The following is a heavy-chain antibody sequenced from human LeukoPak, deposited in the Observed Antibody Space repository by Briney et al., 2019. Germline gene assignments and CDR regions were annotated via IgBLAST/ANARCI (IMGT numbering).Heavy chain of an antibody. Sequence: GGSLRLSCAASGFTFRSYNIHWVRQAPGKGLEWVTVVSSDGSIKYYADSVKGRFTISRDNSKNMVWLQMNSLSAEDTAVYYCAKYFSGSFDYWGQGTLVTVSS. V-gene: IGHV3-30*18. J-gene: IGHJ4*02. CDR3: AKYFSGSFDY. CDR1: GFTFRSYN. D-gene: IGHD2-15*01. CDR2: VSSDGSIK.